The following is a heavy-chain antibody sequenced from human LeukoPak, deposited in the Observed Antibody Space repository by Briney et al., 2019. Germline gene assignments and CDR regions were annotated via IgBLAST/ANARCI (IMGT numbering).Heavy chain of an antibody. J-gene: IGHJ6*03. D-gene: IGHD1-1*01. Sequence: GASVKVSCKASGYTFTSYGISWVRQAPGQGLEWMGWISAYNGNTNYAQKLQGRATMTTDTSTSTAYMELRSLRSDDTAVYYCARAERDSYYYYYYMDVWGKGTTVTVSS. CDR1: GYTFTSYG. CDR2: ISAYNGNT. V-gene: IGHV1-18*01. CDR3: ARAERDSYYYYYYMDV.